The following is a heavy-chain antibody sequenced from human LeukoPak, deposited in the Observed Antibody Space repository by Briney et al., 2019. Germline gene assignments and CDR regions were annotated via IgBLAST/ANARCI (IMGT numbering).Heavy chain of an antibody. CDR2: IIPAFGVV. CDR3: ARNAYEFDY. CDR1: GGTFSDYA. V-gene: IGHV1-69*05. D-gene: IGHD5-12*01. J-gene: IGHJ4*02. Sequence: SVKVSCKASGGTFSDYAISWVRRAPGQGLEWMGRIIPAFGVVDYAQRFQGRVTITTDESTSTAYMDLTSLRSEDTAVYYCARNAYEFDYWGQGTLVTVSS.